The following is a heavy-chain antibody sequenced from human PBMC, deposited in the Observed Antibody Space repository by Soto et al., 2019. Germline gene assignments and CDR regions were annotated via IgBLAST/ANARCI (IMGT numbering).Heavy chain of an antibody. J-gene: IGHJ4*02. D-gene: IGHD6-19*01. CDR2: ISYDGSNK. CDR3: AKDALFRYSSGWYFCDY. V-gene: IGHV3-30*18. Sequence: GGSLRLSCAASGFTFSSYGMHWVRQAPGKGLEWVAVISYDGSNKYYADSVKGRFTISRDNSKNTLYLQMNSLRAEDTAVYYCAKDALFRYSSGWYFCDYWGQGTLVTVSS. CDR1: GFTFSSYG.